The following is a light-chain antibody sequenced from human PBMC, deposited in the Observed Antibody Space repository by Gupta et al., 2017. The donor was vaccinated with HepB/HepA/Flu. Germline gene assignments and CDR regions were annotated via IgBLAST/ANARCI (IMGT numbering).Light chain of an antibody. CDR3: MHSLQTPYT. CDR1: QSLLESNGHNY. J-gene: IGKJ2*01. CDR2: FGS. Sequence: DSVMTRSQLSLPVSLGEQAPISCRARQSLLESNGHNYFYWYLQKPGQSPQLVIYFGSNRASGVPDRFSGSGSGTDFTLKISRVEAEDVWVYYCMHSLQTPYTFGQGTKLQIK. V-gene: IGKV2-28*01.